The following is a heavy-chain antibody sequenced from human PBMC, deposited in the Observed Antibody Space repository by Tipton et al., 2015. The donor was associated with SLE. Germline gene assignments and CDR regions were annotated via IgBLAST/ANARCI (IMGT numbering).Heavy chain of an antibody. D-gene: IGHD3-22*01. V-gene: IGHV4-31*03. CDR2: IYYSGST. CDR1: GGSISSGGYY. CDR3: ATRSVVDTTDDAFDI. Sequence: TLSLTCTVSGGSISSGGYYWSWIRQHPGKGLEWIGYIYYSGSTYYNPSLKSRVTISVDTSKNQFSLKLSSVTAADTAVYYCATRSVVDTTDDAFDIWGQGTMVTVSS. J-gene: IGHJ3*02.